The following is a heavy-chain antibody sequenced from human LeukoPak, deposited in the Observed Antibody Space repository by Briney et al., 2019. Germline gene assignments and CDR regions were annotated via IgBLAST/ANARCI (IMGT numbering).Heavy chain of an antibody. CDR1: GFTFSSYA. J-gene: IGHJ4*02. CDR2: ISYDGSNK. V-gene: IGHV3-30-3*01. Sequence: PGGSLRLSCAASGFTFSSYAMHWVRQAPGKGLEWVAVISYDGSNKYYADSVKGRFTISRDNSKNTLYLQMNSLRAEDTAVYYCARAGVVAATKIDYWGQGTLVTVSS. CDR3: ARAGVVAATKIDY. D-gene: IGHD2-15*01.